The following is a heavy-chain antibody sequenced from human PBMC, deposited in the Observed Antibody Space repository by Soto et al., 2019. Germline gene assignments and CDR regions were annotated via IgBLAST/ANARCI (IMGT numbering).Heavy chain of an antibody. D-gene: IGHD3-16*01. J-gene: IGHJ6*02. V-gene: IGHV1-69*12. CDR1: RDTFNKYA. Sequence: QGQLVQCGAEGKTPGSSVKVSCKTSRDTFNKYAFNWVRQAPGQGLEWMGWIIPIFSSRNYAEKCQCRVTITADDSTSTAYMELRSLRFEDTAVYYCARGETYLGVWGQGTTVTVSS. CDR2: IIPIFSSR. CDR3: ARGETYLGV.